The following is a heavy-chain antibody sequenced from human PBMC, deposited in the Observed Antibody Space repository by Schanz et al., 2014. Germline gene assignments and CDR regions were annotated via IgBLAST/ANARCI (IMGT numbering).Heavy chain of an antibody. CDR3: ARGYGMDV. V-gene: IGHV4-34*01. J-gene: IGHJ6*02. CDR1: GGSFSGYY. CDR2: INHSGST. Sequence: QVQLQQWGAGLLKPSETLSLTCAVYGGSFSGYYWSWIRQPPGKGLGWIGEINHSGSTNYNPSLRSRVTISVDTSKTQFSLKLSSVTAADTAVYYCARGYGMDVWGQGTTVTVSS.